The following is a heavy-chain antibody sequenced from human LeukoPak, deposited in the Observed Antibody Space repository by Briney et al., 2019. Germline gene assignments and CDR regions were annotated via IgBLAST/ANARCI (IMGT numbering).Heavy chain of an antibody. V-gene: IGHV1-69*04. J-gene: IGHJ4*02. CDR2: IIPILGIA. CDR1: GGTFSSYA. Sequence: SVKVSCKASGGTFSSYAISWVRQAPGQGLEWMGMIIPILGIANYAQKFQGRVTITADKSTSTAYMELSSLRSEDTAVYYCARTTMVRGVIQLDYWGQGTLVTVSS. CDR3: ARTTMVRGVIQLDY. D-gene: IGHD3-10*01.